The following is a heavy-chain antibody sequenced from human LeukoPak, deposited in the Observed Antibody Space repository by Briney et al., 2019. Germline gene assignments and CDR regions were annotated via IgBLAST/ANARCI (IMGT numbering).Heavy chain of an antibody. CDR3: ARATGSGYDLGIYYFDY. CDR1: GFTFSSYG. D-gene: IGHD5-12*01. Sequence: GRSLGLSCAASGFTFSSYGMHWVRQAPGRGLDWVAVISNDGTTKYYADSVRGRFTISSDSSKHTVYLQMNSLRPEDTAVYYCARATGSGYDLGIYYFDYWGQGTLVTVSS. CDR2: ISNDGTTK. J-gene: IGHJ4*02. V-gene: IGHV3-30*03.